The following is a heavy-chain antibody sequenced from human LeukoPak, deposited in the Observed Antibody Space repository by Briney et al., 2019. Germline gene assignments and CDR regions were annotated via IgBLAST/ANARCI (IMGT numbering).Heavy chain of an antibody. CDR3: AKGDYGDCY. CDR1: GFTFSNYA. J-gene: IGHJ4*02. CDR2: ITSSGNT. D-gene: IGHD4-17*01. V-gene: IGHV3-23*01. Sequence: AGGSLRLSCAASGFTFSNYAMAWVRQAPGKGLEWVSSITSSGNTYYADSVKGRLTISRDNSKNTVYLQMTSLRAEDTAVYYCAKGDYGDCYWGQGTLVTVSS.